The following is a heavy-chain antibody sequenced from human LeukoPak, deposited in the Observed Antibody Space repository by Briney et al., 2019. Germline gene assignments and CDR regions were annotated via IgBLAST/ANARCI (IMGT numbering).Heavy chain of an antibody. CDR3: ARGYYYRT. J-gene: IGHJ4*02. V-gene: IGHV4-61*02. Sequence: SETLSLTCTVSGGSVGSDNSYWNWIRQPAGKGLVWIGRIYADGSSTYNPSLKSRITILVDTSKNQFSLRLSSMTAADTAVYYCARGYYYRTWGQGTLVTVSS. D-gene: IGHD3-10*01. CDR1: GGSVGSDNSY. CDR2: IYADGSS.